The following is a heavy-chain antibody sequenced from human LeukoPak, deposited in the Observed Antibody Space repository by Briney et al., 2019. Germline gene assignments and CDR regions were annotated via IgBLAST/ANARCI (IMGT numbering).Heavy chain of an antibody. D-gene: IGHD4-17*01. CDR3: ARDENGDFSFDY. J-gene: IGHJ4*02. V-gene: IGHV3-48*03. CDR2: ISSSGSSI. Sequence: GGSLRLSCAASGFTFSSYEMNWVRQAPGKGLEWVSYISSSGSSIYYADSVKGRFTISRDNAKNSLYLQMNSLRAEDTAIYYWARDENGDFSFDYWGQGTLVTVSS. CDR1: GFTFSSYE.